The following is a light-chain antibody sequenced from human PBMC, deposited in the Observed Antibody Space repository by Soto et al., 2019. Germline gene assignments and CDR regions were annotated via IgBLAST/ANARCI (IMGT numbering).Light chain of an antibody. V-gene: IGLV2-14*01. Sequence: QSALTQPASVSGSPGQSVTISCTASTSDVTTYKYVSWYQQHPGKAPKVMIFDVINRPSGVSNRFSGSKSGNTASLTISGLQAEDEAYYYCSSYIDSSTLVVFGGGTKLTVL. CDR1: TSDVTTYKY. J-gene: IGLJ2*01. CDR3: SSYIDSSTLVV. CDR2: DVI.